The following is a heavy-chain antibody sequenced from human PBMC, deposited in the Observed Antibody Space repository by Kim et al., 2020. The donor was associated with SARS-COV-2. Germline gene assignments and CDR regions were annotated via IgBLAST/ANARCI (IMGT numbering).Heavy chain of an antibody. CDR1: GGSFSGYY. J-gene: IGHJ6*02. D-gene: IGHD6-13*01. Sequence: SETLSLTCAVYGGSFSGYYWSWIRQPPGKGLEWIGEINHSGSTNYNPSLKSRVTISVDTSKNQFSLKLSSVTAADTAVYYCARASLSGYSSSWYSFSPYYYYGMDVWGQGTTVTVSS. V-gene: IGHV4-34*01. CDR3: ARASLSGYSSSWYSFSPYYYYGMDV. CDR2: INHSGST.